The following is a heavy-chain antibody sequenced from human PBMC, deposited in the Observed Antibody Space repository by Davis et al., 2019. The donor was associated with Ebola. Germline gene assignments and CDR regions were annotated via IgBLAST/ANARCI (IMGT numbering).Heavy chain of an antibody. Sequence: GESLKPSCAASGLIFSSYAMSWVRQAPGKGLEWVSSISVRSITYHADSVKGRFTISRDNSKNTLYLQMNSLRAEDTAVYYCAKVHPPTTVTTGWFDPWGQGTLVTVSS. CDR1: GLIFSSYA. CDR2: ISVRSIT. J-gene: IGHJ5*02. V-gene: IGHV3-23*01. CDR3: AKVHPPTTVTTGWFDP. D-gene: IGHD4-17*01.